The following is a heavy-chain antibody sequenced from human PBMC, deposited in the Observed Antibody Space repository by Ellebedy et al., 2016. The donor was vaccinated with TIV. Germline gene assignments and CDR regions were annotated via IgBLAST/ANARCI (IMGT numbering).Heavy chain of an antibody. CDR1: GYTFSSYG. CDR2: INPSGSVI. Sequence: ASVKVSCKTSGYTFSSYGISWVRQAPGQGLEWMGIINPSGSVIRYAQKFQGRASMTGDTSTNTVYMELSSLTSEDTAIYYCAIDRNPLDYWGQGTLVTVSS. J-gene: IGHJ4*02. CDR3: AIDRNPLDY. V-gene: IGHV1-46*01. D-gene: IGHD1-14*01.